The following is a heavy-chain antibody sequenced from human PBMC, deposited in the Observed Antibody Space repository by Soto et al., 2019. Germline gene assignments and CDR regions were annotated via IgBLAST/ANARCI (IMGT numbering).Heavy chain of an antibody. D-gene: IGHD5-12*01. Sequence: ASVKVSCKASGYTFTGYYMHWVRQAPGQGLEWMGWINPNSGGTNYAQKFQGWVTMTRDTSISTAYMELSRLRSDDTAVYYCARVSDSGYDSPPYFDYWGQGTLVTVSS. CDR1: GYTFTGYY. CDR3: ARVSDSGYDSPPYFDY. J-gene: IGHJ4*02. V-gene: IGHV1-2*04. CDR2: INPNSGGT.